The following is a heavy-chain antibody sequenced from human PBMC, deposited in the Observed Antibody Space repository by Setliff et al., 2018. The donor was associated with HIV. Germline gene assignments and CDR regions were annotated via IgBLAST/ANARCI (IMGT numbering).Heavy chain of an antibody. CDR2: SNAYNGNT. CDR1: GYTFSSDG. V-gene: IGHV1-18*01. J-gene: IGHJ4*02. D-gene: IGHD1-7*01. CDR3: ARDAPGNTESAPRY. Sequence: ASVKVSCKASGYTFSSDGISWVRQAPGQGLEWMGWSNAYNGNTNYIEKLQGRVTMTTDTSTSTAYMELRSLRSDDTAVYYCARDAPGNTESAPRYWGQGTLVTVSS.